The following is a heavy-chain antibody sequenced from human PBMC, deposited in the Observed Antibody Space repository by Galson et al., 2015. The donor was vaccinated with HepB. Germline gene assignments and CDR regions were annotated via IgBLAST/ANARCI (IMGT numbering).Heavy chain of an antibody. CDR2: IWYDGSNK. V-gene: IGHV3-33*01. CDR3: ARDEMVRGSKDY. Sequence: SLRLSCAASGFTFSSYGMHWVRQAPGKGLEWVAVIWYDGSNKYYADSVKGRFTISRDNSKNTLYLQMNSLRAEDTAVHYCARDEMVRGSKDYWGQGTLVTVSS. CDR1: GFTFSSYG. D-gene: IGHD3-10*01. J-gene: IGHJ4*02.